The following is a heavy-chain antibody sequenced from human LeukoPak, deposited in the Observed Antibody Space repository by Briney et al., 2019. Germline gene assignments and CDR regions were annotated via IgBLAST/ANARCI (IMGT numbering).Heavy chain of an antibody. D-gene: IGHD2-21*02. CDR3: ACGSVTARGWFDP. Sequence: SETLSLTCAVYGGSFSGYYWSWIRQPPGKGLEWIGEINHSGSTNYNPSLKSRVTISVDTSKNQFSLKLSSVTAADTAVYYCACGSVTARGWFDPWGQGTLVTVSS. CDR1: GGSFSGYY. CDR2: INHSGST. J-gene: IGHJ5*02. V-gene: IGHV4-34*01.